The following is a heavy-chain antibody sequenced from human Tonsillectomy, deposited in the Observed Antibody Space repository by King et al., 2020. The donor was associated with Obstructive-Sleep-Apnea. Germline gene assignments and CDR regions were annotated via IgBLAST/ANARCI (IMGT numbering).Heavy chain of an antibody. CDR2: ISGSGVGT. V-gene: IGHV3-23*04. Sequence: EVQLVESGGGLVQPGGSLRLSCAASGFTFSSYAINWVRQAPGKGLEWVSAISGSGVGTYYADSVKGRFTITRDNSKNTLYLQMNSLRAEDTAVYYCAKAYYGSGSYSYYYYGMDVWGHGTTVTVSS. CDR3: AKAYYGSGSYSYYYYGMDV. CDR1: GFTFSSYA. D-gene: IGHD3-10*01. J-gene: IGHJ6*02.